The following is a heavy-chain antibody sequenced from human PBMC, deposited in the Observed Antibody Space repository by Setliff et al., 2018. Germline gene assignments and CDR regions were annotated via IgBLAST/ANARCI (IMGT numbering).Heavy chain of an antibody. CDR3: ARQGQYNFWSGYSPGNWFDP. V-gene: IGHV5-10-1*01. Sequence: PGESLKISCKGSVYTFANFWINWVRQMPGKGLEWVGRIDPSDSYSKYSPSFQGHVTISADKSNNTAYLQWSSLKASDTAMYYCARQGQYNFWSGYSPGNWFDPWGQGTLVTVS. CDR2: IDPSDSYS. CDR1: VYTFANFW. D-gene: IGHD3-3*01. J-gene: IGHJ5*02.